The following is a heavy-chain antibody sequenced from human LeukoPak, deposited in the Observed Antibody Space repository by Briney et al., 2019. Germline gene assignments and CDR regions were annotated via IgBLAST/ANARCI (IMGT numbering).Heavy chain of an antibody. CDR2: IYYGAST. CDR1: GGSISIGSNC. CDR3: ARGRGVAARLLYS. D-gene: IGHD6-6*01. V-gene: IGHV4-31*03. J-gene: IGHJ4*02. Sequence: SETLSLTCTVSGGSISIGSNCWRWIRQHPGKGLEWIGNIYYGASTFYNPSLKSRITISVDTSKNQFSLKLRSVTAADTAVYYCARGRGVAARLLYSWGQGTLVTVSS.